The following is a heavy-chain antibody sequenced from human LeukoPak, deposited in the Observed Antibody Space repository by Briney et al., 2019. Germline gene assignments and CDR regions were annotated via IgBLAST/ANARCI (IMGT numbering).Heavy chain of an antibody. J-gene: IGHJ4*02. D-gene: IGHD5-12*01. CDR2: IIPILGIA. CDR1: GGTFSSYA. CDR3: ARDREMATIPGGDH. V-gene: IGHV1-69*04. Sequence: ASVKVSCKASGGTFSSYAISWVRQAPGQGLEWMGRIIPILGIANYAQKFQGRVTITADKSTSTAYMELSSLRSEDTAVYYCARDREMATIPGGDHWGQGTLVTVSS.